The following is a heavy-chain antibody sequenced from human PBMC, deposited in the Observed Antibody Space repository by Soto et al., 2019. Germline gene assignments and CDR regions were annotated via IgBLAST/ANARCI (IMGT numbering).Heavy chain of an antibody. CDR2: ISGGGGST. Sequence: GGSLRLSCAASGFTFSSYAMSWVRQAPGKGLECVSSISGGGGSTFYADSVKGRFTISRDNSKNTLYLQMNSLRAEDTAVYYCAKDGDILSGYPEYFQHWGQGTLVTVSS. CDR1: GFTFSSYA. CDR3: AKDGDILSGYPEYFQH. D-gene: IGHD3-9*01. J-gene: IGHJ1*01. V-gene: IGHV3-23*01.